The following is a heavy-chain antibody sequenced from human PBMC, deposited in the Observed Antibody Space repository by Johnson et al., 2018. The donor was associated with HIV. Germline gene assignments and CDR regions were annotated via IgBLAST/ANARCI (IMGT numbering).Heavy chain of an antibody. J-gene: IGHJ3*02. CDR2: IPHDGSNK. CDR3: ARERRLASNAFDI. V-gene: IGHV3-30*04. Sequence: QVQLVESGGGVVQPGRSLRLSCAASGFTFSSYAMHWVRQAPGKGLEWVAVIPHDGSNKDYADSVKGRFTISRDNSKNTLYLQMNSLRAEDTALYYCARERRLASNAFDIWGQGTMVTVSS. CDR1: GFTFSSYA.